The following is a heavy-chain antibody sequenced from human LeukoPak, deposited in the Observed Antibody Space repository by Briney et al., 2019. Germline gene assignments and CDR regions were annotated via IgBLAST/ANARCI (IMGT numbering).Heavy chain of an antibody. J-gene: IGHJ4*02. CDR3: ARGWHSSGLVDY. D-gene: IGHD6-19*01. Sequence: SSETLSLTCAVYGGSFSGYYWTWIRQPPGKGLEWIGEINHSGSTNYNPSLESRVTISVDTSKNQFSLKLSSVTAADTAVYYCARGWHSSGLVDYWGQGTLVTVSS. CDR2: INHSGST. CDR1: GGSFSGYY. V-gene: IGHV4-34*01.